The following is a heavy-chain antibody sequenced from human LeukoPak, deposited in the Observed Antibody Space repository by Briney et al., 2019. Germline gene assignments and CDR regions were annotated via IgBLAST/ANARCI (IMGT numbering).Heavy chain of an antibody. CDR2: ISYDGSNK. CDR1: GFTFSSYA. D-gene: IGHD6-19*01. CDR3: ARDGVAGTVLNWFDP. Sequence: GGSLRLSCAASGFTFSSYAMHWVRQAPGKGLEWVAVISYDGSNKYYADSVKGRFTISRDNSKNTLYLQMNSLRAEDTAVYYCARDGVAGTVLNWFDPRGQGTLVTVSS. V-gene: IGHV3-30*04. J-gene: IGHJ5*02.